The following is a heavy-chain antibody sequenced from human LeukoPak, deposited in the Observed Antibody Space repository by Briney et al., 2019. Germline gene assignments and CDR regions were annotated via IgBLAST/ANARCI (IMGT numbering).Heavy chain of an antibody. CDR3: ARVKYQLLSWFDP. J-gene: IGHJ5*02. V-gene: IGHV3-74*01. CDR1: GFTFSSYW. D-gene: IGHD2-2*01. CDR2: INSDGSST. Sequence: QPGGSLRLSCAASGFTFSSYWMHWVRQAPGKGLVWVSRINSDGSSTSYADSAKGRFTISRDNAKNTLYLQMNSLRAEDTAVYYCARVKYQLLSWFDPWGQGTLVTVSS.